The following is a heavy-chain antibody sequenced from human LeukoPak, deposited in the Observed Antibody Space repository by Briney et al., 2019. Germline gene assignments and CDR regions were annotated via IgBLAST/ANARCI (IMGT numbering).Heavy chain of an antibody. V-gene: IGHV1-46*03. CDR1: GYTFTSYY. J-gene: IGHJ4*02. Sequence: ASVKVSCKASGYTFTSYYMHWVRQVPGQGLEWMEIINPSGGSTSYAQKFQGRVTMTRDTSTSTVYMELSSLRSEDTAVYYCARGIRPAYYDSSGYYYKWGQGTLVTVSS. CDR2: INPSGGST. CDR3: ARGIRPAYYDSSGYYYK. D-gene: IGHD3-22*01.